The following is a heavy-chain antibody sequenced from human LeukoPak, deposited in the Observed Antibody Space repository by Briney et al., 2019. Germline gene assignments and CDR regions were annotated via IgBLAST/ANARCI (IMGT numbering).Heavy chain of an antibody. CDR2: ISGSGGST. CDR3: AKGVLDYGDPYYFDY. CDR1: GFTFRSYA. V-gene: IGHV3-23*01. J-gene: IGHJ4*02. D-gene: IGHD4-17*01. Sequence: GGSLRLSCAASGFTFRSYAMSWVRQAPGKGLEWVSAISGSGGSTYYADSVKGRFTISRDNSKNTLYLQMNSLRAEDTAVYYCAKGVLDYGDPYYFDYWGQGTLVTVSS.